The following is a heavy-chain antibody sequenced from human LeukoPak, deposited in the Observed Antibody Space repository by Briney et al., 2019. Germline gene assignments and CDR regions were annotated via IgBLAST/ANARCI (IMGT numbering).Heavy chain of an antibody. D-gene: IGHD2-21*02. Sequence: SETLSLTCAVYGGSFSPYYWSWIRQPPEKGLEWIGEINHSGSTNYNPSLKSRVTISVDTSKNQFSLKLCSVTAADTAVYYCARGGLYCGGDCYVDHWGQGSLVTVSS. CDR1: GGSFSPYY. CDR3: ARGGLYCGGDCYVDH. J-gene: IGHJ4*02. V-gene: IGHV4-34*01. CDR2: INHSGST.